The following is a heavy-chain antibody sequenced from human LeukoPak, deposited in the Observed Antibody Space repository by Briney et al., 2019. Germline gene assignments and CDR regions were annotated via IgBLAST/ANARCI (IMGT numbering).Heavy chain of an antibody. CDR2: IYHSGTT. D-gene: IGHD5-12*01. CDR1: GYSISSGYY. CDR3: VRGVATVVSRLDY. J-gene: IGHJ4*02. Sequence: SETLSLTCAVSGYSISSGYYWGWIRQPPGKGLEWIGSIYHSGTTYYNSSLKSRVTISVDTSKNQFSLNLNSVTAADTAVYYCVRGVATVVSRLDYWGQGTLVTVSS. V-gene: IGHV4-38-2*01.